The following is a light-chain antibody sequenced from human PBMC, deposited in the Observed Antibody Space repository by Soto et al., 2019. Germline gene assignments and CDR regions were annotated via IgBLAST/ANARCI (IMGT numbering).Light chain of an antibody. V-gene: IGLV3-1*01. CDR2: QDT. CDR3: QAWDSSTVV. CDR1: KLGDKY. J-gene: IGLJ2*01. Sequence: SYELTQPPSVSVSPGQTASITCSGDKLGDKYTCWYQQKPGQSPVLLIYQDTKRPSGITERFSGSNSGNTATLTISGTQAMDEADYYCQAWDSSTVVFGGGTKLTVL.